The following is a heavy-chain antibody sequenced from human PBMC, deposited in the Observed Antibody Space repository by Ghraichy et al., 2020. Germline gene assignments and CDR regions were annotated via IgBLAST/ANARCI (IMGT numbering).Heavy chain of an antibody. Sequence: SETLSLTCTVSGRAITSGGYFWSWIRQHPGKGLEWIGYIYNGGSTYYNPSLKSRVTISVDRSKNQFSLNLSSVTAADTAVYYCARELEGDDYGDYEVPAYFDYWGQGALVTVSS. D-gene: IGHD4-17*01. J-gene: IGHJ4*02. V-gene: IGHV4-31*03. CDR3: ARELEGDDYGDYEVPAYFDY. CDR1: GRAITSGGYF. CDR2: IYNGGST.